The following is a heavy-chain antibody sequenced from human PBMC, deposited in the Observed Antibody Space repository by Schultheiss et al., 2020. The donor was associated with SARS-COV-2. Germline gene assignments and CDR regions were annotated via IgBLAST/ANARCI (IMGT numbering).Heavy chain of an antibody. CDR1: GGSISSSSYY. Sequence: SETLSLTCTVSGGSISSSSYYWGWIRQPPGKGLEWIGSIYYSGSTYYNPSLKSRVTISVDTSKNQFSLKLSSVTAADTAVYYCASPSITIFGVVTPSYYYYMDVWGKGTTVTVSS. D-gene: IGHD3-3*01. CDR2: IYYSGST. J-gene: IGHJ6*03. V-gene: IGHV4-39*01. CDR3: ASPSITIFGVVTPSYYYYMDV.